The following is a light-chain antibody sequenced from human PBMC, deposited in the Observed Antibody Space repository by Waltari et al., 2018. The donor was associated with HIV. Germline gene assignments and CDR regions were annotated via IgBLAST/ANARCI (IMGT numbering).Light chain of an antibody. CDR1: QSINTN. CDR2: HAS. J-gene: IGKJ1*01. CDR3: QQTNIFPRT. Sequence: DIQMTQSPSSLSAYVGDRATITCRASQSINTNLHWYQQKPGKAPYLVMYHASTLQSGVPSRFSGSGSGTDFTLTISSLRPEDFATYYCQQTNIFPRTFGPGTKVE. V-gene: IGKV1-39*01.